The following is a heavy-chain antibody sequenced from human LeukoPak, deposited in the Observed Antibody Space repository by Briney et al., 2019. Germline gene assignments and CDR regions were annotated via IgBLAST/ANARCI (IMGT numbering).Heavy chain of an antibody. D-gene: IGHD3-3*01. V-gene: IGHV3-48*02. J-gene: IGHJ6*02. Sequence: PGGSLRLSCAASGFTFTTYSMNWVRQAPGKGLEWVSYISGSTSTIKYADSVMGRFTISRDNAKNSLYLQMNSLRDEDTAVYYCARDNPHGYDFWRGSGNYYYYGMDVWGQGTTVTVSS. CDR2: ISGSTSTI. CDR3: ARDNPHGYDFWRGSGNYYYYGMDV. CDR1: GFTFTTYS.